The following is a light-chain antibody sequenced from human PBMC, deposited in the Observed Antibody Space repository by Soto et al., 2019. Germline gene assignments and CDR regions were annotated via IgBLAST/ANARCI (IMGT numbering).Light chain of an antibody. CDR2: DAS. CDR1: QNVKKW. CDR3: QRYNSNSRT. J-gene: IGKJ1*01. V-gene: IGKV1-5*01. Sequence: TCRASQNVKKWVSWYQQKPGKAPKFLIYDASVLESGVPSRFSGSGSGTEFTLTISSLQPDDFATYYCQRYNSNSRTFGQGTKVDIK.